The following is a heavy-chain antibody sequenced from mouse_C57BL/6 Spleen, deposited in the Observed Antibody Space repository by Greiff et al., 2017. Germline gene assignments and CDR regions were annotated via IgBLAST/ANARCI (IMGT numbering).Heavy chain of an antibody. J-gene: IGHJ4*01. Sequence: EVQGVESGGGLVKPGGSLKLSCAASGFTFSSYAMSWVRQTPEKRLEWVATISDGGSYTYYPDNVKGRFTISRDNAKNNLYLQMSHLKSEDTAMYYCARDRSNYLHAMDDWGQGTSVTVAS. CDR2: ISDGGSYT. CDR1: GFTFSSYA. D-gene: IGHD2-5*01. V-gene: IGHV5-4*01. CDR3: ARDRSNYLHAMDD.